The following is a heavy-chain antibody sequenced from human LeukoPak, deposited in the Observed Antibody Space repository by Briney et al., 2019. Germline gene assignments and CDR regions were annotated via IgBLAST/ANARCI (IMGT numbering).Heavy chain of an antibody. CDR2: IIPIFGTA. CDR3: ARDGRGDGYNDLFDY. CDR1: GGTFSSYA. D-gene: IGHD5-24*01. J-gene: IGHJ4*02. V-gene: IGHV1-69*13. Sequence: SVKVSCKASGGTFSSYAISWVRQAPGQGLEWMGGIIPIFGTANYAQKFQGRVTITADESTSTAYMELSSLRSEDTAVYYCARDGRGDGYNDLFDYWGQGTLVTVSS.